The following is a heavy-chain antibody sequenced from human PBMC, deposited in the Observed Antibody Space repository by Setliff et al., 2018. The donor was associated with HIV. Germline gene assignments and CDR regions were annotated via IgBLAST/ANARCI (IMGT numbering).Heavy chain of an antibody. V-gene: IGHV3-15*05. J-gene: IGHJ6*03. Sequence: PWGSLRLSCAVSGFTLSHAYMSWVRQAPGKGLECVGRIKSKGDGGTTDFAASVRGRFVISRDDSKNTVYLQMNNLKTEDTAVYYCSADTYDSWDFYNCDYYMDVWGKGTTVTVSS. CDR1: GFTLSHAY. D-gene: IGHD3-22*01. CDR2: IKSKGDGGTT. CDR3: SADTYDSWDFYNCDYYMDV.